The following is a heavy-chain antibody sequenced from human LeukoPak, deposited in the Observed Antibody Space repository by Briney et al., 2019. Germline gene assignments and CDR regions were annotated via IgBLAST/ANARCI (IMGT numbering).Heavy chain of an antibody. J-gene: IGHJ3*02. V-gene: IGHV4-34*01. CDR2: INHSGST. Sequence: SETLSLTCAVYGGSFSGYNWSWIRQPPGKGLEWIGEINHSGSTNYNPSLKSRVTISLDTSKNQFSLKLPSVTAADTAVYYCARGGRGYDILTGYREVGDAFDIWGQGTMVTVSS. CDR3: ARGGRGYDILTGYREVGDAFDI. D-gene: IGHD3-9*01. CDR1: GGSFSGYN.